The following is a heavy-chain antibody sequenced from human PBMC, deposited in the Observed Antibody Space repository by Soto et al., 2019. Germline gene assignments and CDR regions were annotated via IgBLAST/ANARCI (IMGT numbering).Heavy chain of an antibody. D-gene: IGHD2-15*01. V-gene: IGHV3-74*01. Sequence: PGGSLRITCAASGFTFSNDWVHWVRLAPGKGLVWVARIKYDGSATNYADSVQGRFTISRDNAESTVFLQMNSLIAEDTAVYYCVNCRRGAYRFDYWGPAPRVTDSS. CDR1: GFTFSNDW. J-gene: IGHJ4*01. CDR3: VNCRRGAYRFDY. CDR2: IKYDGSAT.